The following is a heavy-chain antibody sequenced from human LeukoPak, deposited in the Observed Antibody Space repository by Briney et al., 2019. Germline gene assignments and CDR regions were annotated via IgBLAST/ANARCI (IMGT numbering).Heavy chain of an antibody. CDR2: ISYSGSTI. V-gene: IGHV3-48*03. Sequence: GGSLRLSCAASGFTFSSYEMNWVRQAPGKGLEWVSYISYSGSTIYYADSVKGRFTISRDSAKNSLYLQMNSLRAEDTAVYYCARVLRYCSGGNCYSGGLGYMDVWGKGTTVTISS. J-gene: IGHJ6*03. CDR1: GFTFSSYE. CDR3: ARVLRYCSGGNCYSGGLGYMDV. D-gene: IGHD2-15*01.